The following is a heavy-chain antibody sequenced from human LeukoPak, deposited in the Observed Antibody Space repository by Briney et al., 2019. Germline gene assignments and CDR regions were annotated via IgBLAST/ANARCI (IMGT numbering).Heavy chain of an antibody. V-gene: IGHV4-59*08. CDR1: AVSIISYY. CDR3: GGELGVVVPTIPTLDYMDV. D-gene: IGHD2-21*02. Sequence: SETLSLTCTVYAVSIISYYWSCIRQPPGKGLEWIGYILCSGNTNYNPALKSRVTISVDTSKNQFSLKMTSLTTADPAVDYFGGELGVVVPTIPTLDYMDVWGKGTRVTVSS. J-gene: IGHJ6*03. CDR2: ILCSGNT.